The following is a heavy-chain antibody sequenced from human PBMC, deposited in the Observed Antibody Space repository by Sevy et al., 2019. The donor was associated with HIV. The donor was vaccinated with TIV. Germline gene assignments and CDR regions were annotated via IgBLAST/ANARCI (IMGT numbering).Heavy chain of an antibody. Sequence: GGSLRLSCVASGFTVSSNYMTWVRQAPGKGLEWVSVIYTGGSTYYAESVKGRFTISRDNSKNTVYLRMNSLRAEDTAVYYCARGGGLSPHHWLDPWGQGTLVTVSS. V-gene: IGHV3-53*01. CDR1: GFTVSSNY. CDR2: IYTGGST. J-gene: IGHJ5*02. CDR3: ARGGGLSPHHWLDP. D-gene: IGHD3-16*01.